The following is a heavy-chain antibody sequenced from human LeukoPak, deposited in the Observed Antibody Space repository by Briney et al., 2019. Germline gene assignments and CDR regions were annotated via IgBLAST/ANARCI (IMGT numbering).Heavy chain of an antibody. D-gene: IGHD6-13*01. Sequence: ASVKVSCKASGYTFTGYYMHWVRQAPGQGLEWMGWINPNSGGTNYAQKFQGRVTMTRDTSISTAYMELSRLRSDDTAVYYCARAGYSSSSHYYMDVWGKGTTVTVSS. CDR1: GYTFTGYY. V-gene: IGHV1-2*02. CDR3: ARAGYSSSSHYYMDV. CDR2: INPNSGGT. J-gene: IGHJ6*03.